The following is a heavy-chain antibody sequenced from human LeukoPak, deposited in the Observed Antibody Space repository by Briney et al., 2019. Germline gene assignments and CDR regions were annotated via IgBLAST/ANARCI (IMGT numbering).Heavy chain of an antibody. Sequence: GGSLRLSCAAPGFTFSTYSMNWVRQAPGKGLEWVSYISSSSGTIYYADSVKGRFTISRDNAKNSLYLQMNSLRAEDTAVYYCATYSSGHDAFDIWGQGTMVTVSS. D-gene: IGHD6-19*01. CDR2: ISSSSGTI. J-gene: IGHJ3*02. CDR3: ATYSSGHDAFDI. CDR1: GFTFSTYS. V-gene: IGHV3-48*04.